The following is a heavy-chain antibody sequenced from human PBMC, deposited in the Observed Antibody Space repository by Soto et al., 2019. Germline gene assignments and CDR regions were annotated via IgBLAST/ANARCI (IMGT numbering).Heavy chain of an antibody. J-gene: IGHJ4*02. CDR3: AREGYSSSGFDY. CDR1: GFTFSSYA. D-gene: IGHD6-13*01. Sequence: QVQLVESGGGVVQPGRSLRLSCAASGFTFSSYAMHWVRQAPGKGLEWVAVISYDGSNKYYADSVKGRFTISRDNSKNTLYLQMNSLRAEDTAVYYCAREGYSSSGFDYWGQGTLVTVSS. CDR2: ISYDGSNK. V-gene: IGHV3-30-3*01.